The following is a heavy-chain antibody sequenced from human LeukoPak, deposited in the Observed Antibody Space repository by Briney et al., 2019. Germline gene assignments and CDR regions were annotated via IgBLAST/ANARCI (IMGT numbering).Heavy chain of an antibody. CDR2: INPSGGST. J-gene: IGHJ3*02. CDR1: GYTFTRDY. Sequence: ASVKVSCKASGYTFTRDYRHWVRQDPGQELEWMGIINPSGGSTSYAQKFQGRVTMTRDTSTSTVYMELSSLRSEDTAVYYCARERLSPAYVAFDIWGQGTMVTVSS. D-gene: IGHD3-16*01. V-gene: IGHV1-46*01. CDR3: ARERLSPAYVAFDI.